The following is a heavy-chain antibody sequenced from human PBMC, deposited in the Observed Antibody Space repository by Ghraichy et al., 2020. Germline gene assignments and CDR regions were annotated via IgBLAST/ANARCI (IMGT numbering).Heavy chain of an antibody. CDR2: IYPGDSDT. J-gene: IGHJ4*02. CDR1: GYSFTSYW. CDR3: ARHQWVGNYYGSGSYYLFDY. V-gene: IGHV5-51*01. Sequence: GESLNISCKGSGYSFTSYWIGWVRQMPGKGLEWMGIIYPGDSDTRYSPSFQGQVTISADKSISTAYLQWSSLKASDTAMYYCARHQWVGNYYGSGSYYLFDYWGQGTLVTVSS. D-gene: IGHD3-10*01.